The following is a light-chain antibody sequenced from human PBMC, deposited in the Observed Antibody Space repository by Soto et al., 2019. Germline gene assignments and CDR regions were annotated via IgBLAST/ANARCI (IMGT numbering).Light chain of an antibody. Sequence: DMQMTQSPSTLSGSVGDRVTITCRASETISSWLAWYQQKPGKAPKLLIYKASTLKSGVPSRFSGSGSGTEFTLTISSLEPDDFATYYGQHYNSYAEAFGQGTKVELK. CDR2: KAS. V-gene: IGKV1-5*03. CDR3: QHYNSYAEA. CDR1: ETISSW. J-gene: IGKJ1*01.